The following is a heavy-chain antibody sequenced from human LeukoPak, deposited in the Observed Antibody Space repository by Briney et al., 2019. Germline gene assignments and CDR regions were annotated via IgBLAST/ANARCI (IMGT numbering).Heavy chain of an antibody. CDR2: ISYDGSNK. Sequence: PGGSLRLSCAASEFTFSNYAMHWVRQAPGKGLEWVAVISYDGSNKYYADSVKGRFTISRDNSKNTLYLQMNSLRPEDTALYYCARVSDRLLPSFKWFDPWGQGTLVTVSS. CDR1: EFTFSNYA. D-gene: IGHD2-21*02. V-gene: IGHV3-30-3*01. CDR3: ARVSDRLLPSFKWFDP. J-gene: IGHJ5*02.